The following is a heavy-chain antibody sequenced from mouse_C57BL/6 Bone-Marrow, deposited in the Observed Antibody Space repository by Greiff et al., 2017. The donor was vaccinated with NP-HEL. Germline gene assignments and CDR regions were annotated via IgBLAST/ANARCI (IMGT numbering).Heavy chain of an antibody. CDR3: AREGGYYGSPFAY. D-gene: IGHD1-1*01. J-gene: IGHJ3*01. CDR2: SSYDGSN. V-gene: IGHV3-6*01. CDR1: GYSIISGYY. Sequence: DVQLQESGPGLVKPSQSLSLTCSVTGYSIISGYYWNWIRQLPGNKLEWMAYSSYDGSNNYNPSLKNRISITRDISKNQFFLKLTSVTTEDTATYCCAREGGYYGSPFAYWGQGTLVTVSA.